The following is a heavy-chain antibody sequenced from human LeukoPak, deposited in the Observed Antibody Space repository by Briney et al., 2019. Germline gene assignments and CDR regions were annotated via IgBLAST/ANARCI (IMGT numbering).Heavy chain of an antibody. Sequence: SVKVSCKASGGTFSSYAISWVRQAPGQGLEWMGRIIPIFGTANYAQNFQGRVTITTDESTSTAYMELSSLRSEDTAVYYCAREPYCGGDCYPHFDYWGQGTLVTVSS. CDR3: AREPYCGGDCYPHFDY. CDR2: IIPIFGTA. D-gene: IGHD2-21*01. CDR1: GGTFSSYA. J-gene: IGHJ4*02. V-gene: IGHV1-69*05.